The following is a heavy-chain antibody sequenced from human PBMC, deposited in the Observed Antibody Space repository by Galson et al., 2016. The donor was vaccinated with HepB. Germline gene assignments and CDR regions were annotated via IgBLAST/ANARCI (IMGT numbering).Heavy chain of an antibody. V-gene: IGHV3-11*01. J-gene: IGHJ4*02. CDR3: ARDREPETTMPIFDH. Sequence: PRLSCAASGFIFGDYYMSWIRQAPGKGLEWISYIAGGSTTVYHADSVKGRFTVSRDNAKRTLFLQMDSLRVDDTAMYFCARDREPETTMPIFDHWGQGVLVTVSS. CDR1: GFIFGDYY. D-gene: IGHD4-17*01. CDR2: IAGGSTTV.